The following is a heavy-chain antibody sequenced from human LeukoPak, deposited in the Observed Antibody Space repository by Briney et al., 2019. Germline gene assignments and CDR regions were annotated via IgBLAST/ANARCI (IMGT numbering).Heavy chain of an antibody. CDR1: GGSISSYY. V-gene: IGHV4-59*01. J-gene: IGHJ3*02. CDR3: ARDLAEADAFDI. D-gene: IGHD6-19*01. CDR2: IYYSGST. Sequence: SETLSLTCTVSGGSISSYYWNWIRQPPGKGLEWIGYIYYSGSTNYNPSLKSRLTISLDTSKNQFSLRLSSVTAADTAVYYCARDLAEADAFDIWGQGTMVTVSS.